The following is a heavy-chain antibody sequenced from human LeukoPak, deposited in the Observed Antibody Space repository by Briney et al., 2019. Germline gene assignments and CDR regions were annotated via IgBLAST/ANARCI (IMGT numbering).Heavy chain of an antibody. Sequence: SVKVSCKASGGTFSSYAINWVRQAPGQGLEWVGRIIPIFGTANYAQKFQGRVTITTDESTSTAYMELSSLRSEDTAVYYCARGVSGYQGYYNMDVWDKGTTVTVS. D-gene: IGHD3-22*01. CDR2: IIPIFGTA. CDR3: ARGVSGYQGYYNMDV. V-gene: IGHV1-69*05. CDR1: GGTFSSYA. J-gene: IGHJ6*03.